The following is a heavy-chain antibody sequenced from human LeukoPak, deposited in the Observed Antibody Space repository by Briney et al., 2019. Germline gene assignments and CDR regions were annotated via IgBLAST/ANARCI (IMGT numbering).Heavy chain of an antibody. CDR2: IYSGGST. D-gene: IGHD6-19*01. CDR3: ARGDSGWVLDY. CDR1: GFTFSSNY. V-gene: IGHV3-66*01. J-gene: IGHJ4*02. Sequence: GGSLRLSCAASGFTFSSNYMSWVRQAPGKGLEWVSVIYSGGSTYYADSVKGRFTISRDNSKNALYLQMNSLRAEDTAVYYCARGDSGWVLDYWGQGTLVTVSS.